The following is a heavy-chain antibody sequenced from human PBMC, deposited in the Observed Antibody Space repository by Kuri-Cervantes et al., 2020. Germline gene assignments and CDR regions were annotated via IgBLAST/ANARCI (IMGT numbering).Heavy chain of an antibody. CDR1: EFTFSSYA. Sequence: GGSLRLSCAASEFTFSSYAMHWVRQAPGKGLEWVAVISYDGSNKYYADSVKGRFTISRDNSKNTLYLQMNSLRAEDTAVYYCARTGRVPFDYWGQGTLVTVSS. J-gene: IGHJ4*02. CDR3: ARTGRVPFDY. V-gene: IGHV3-30*04. D-gene: IGHD1-14*01. CDR2: ISYDGSNK.